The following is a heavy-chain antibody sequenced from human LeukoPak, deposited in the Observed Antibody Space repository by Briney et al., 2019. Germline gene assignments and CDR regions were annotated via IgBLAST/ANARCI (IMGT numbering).Heavy chain of an antibody. D-gene: IGHD5-12*01. CDR3: ATPRLSGYENGKDG. V-gene: IGHV3-53*04. CDR2: IYSGGST. J-gene: IGHJ6*02. Sequence: PGGSLRLSCAASGFTVSSNYMSWVRQAPGKGLEWVSVIYSGGSTYYADSVKGRFTISRHDSKNTLYLQMNSLRAEDTAVYYCATPRLSGYENGKDGWGQGTTVTVSS. CDR1: GFTVSSNY.